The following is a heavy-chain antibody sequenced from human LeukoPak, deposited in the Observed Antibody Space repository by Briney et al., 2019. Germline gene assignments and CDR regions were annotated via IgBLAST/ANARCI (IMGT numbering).Heavy chain of an antibody. D-gene: IGHD1-26*01. CDR1: GDSISSSYY. J-gene: IGHJ4*02. CDR2: RYHSGST. CDR3: GRDRSGGYNVDY. V-gene: IGHV4-38-2*02. Sequence: SGALSLTCAVSGDSISSSYYWGWIRQPPGKGLEWIARRYHSGSTSYYPSLQSGVILSADTTTSQYFLSKSTVTAAATPVYYCGRDRSGGYNVDYLGQGTLVTVP.